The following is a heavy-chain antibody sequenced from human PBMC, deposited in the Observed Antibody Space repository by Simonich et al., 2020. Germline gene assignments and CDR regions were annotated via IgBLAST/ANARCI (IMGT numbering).Heavy chain of an antibody. D-gene: IGHD5-12*01. V-gene: IGHV3-48*01. CDR2: ISSSSSTI. Sequence: EVQLVESGGGLVQPGGSLRLSCAASGFTFSSYSMTWVRQAPGKGLEWVSYISSSSSTIYYADSVKGRFTISRDNAKNSLYLQMNSLRAEDTAVYYCARDSSYYAFDIWGQGTMVTVSS. CDR1: GFTFSSYS. J-gene: IGHJ3*02. CDR3: ARDSSYYAFDI.